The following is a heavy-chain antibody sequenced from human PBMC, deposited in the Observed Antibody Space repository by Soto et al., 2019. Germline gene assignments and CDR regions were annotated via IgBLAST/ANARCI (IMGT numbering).Heavy chain of an antibody. D-gene: IGHD2-21*02. CDR2: IGTRSDI. CDR3: AREETAWPLAYGLDV. CDR1: GFTFSTYS. Sequence: GASVKVSCVASGFTFSTYSMNWVRQAPGKGLEWVSTIGTRSDIYYAESVKGRFTISRDNAKNSLSLQMNSLRVEDTAVYYCAREETAWPLAYGLDVWGQGTAVTVSS. J-gene: IGHJ6*02. V-gene: IGHV3-21*01.